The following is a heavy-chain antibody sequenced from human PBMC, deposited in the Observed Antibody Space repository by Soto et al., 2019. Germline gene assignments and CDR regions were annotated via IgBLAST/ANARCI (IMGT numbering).Heavy chain of an antibody. D-gene: IGHD2-15*01. CDR3: VKSHVLNSFAFDY. CDR1: GLSLSTSGVG. V-gene: IGHV2-5*02. CDR2: IYWDDDK. J-gene: IGHJ4*02. Sequence: QITLKESGPTLVKPTQTLTLTCTVSGLSLSTSGVGVGWIRQPPGKALDWLALIYWDDDKRYSPSLKSRPTITKDTSKNPVVLTMTNVDPVDTATYYCVKSHVLNSFAFDYWGQGILVTVSS.